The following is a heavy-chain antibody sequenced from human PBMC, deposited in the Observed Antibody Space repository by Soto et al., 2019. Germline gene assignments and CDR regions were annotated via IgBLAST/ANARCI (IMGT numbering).Heavy chain of an antibody. V-gene: IGHV1-69*13. J-gene: IGHJ3*02. Sequence: ASVKVSCKASGGTFSSYAISWVRQAPGQGLEWMGGIIPIFGTANYAQKFQGRVTITADESTSTAYMELSSLRSEDTAVYYCGRYQRINYDILTGYGSGAFDIWGQGTMVTVSS. CDR1: GGTFSSYA. CDR3: GRYQRINYDILTGYGSGAFDI. D-gene: IGHD3-9*01. CDR2: IIPIFGTA.